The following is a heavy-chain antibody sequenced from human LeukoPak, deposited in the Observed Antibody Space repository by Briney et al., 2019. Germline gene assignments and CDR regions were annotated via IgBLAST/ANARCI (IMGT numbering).Heavy chain of an antibody. D-gene: IGHD3-3*01. CDR2: INPNSGGT. CDR1: GYTFTGRY. Sequence: ASVKVSCKASGYTFTGRYMHWVRQTPGQGLEWMGWINPNSGGTNYAQKFQGRVTMTRDTSISTAYMELSRLRSDDTAVYYCARGGDFWSGYLFYFDYWGQGTLVTVSS. V-gene: IGHV1-2*02. CDR3: ARGGDFWSGYLFYFDY. J-gene: IGHJ4*02.